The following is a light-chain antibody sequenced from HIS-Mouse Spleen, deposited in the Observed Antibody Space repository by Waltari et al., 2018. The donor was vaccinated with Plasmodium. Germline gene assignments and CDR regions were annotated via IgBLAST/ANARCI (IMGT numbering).Light chain of an antibody. Sequence: QSALTQPRSVSGSPGQSVTISCTGTSSYVGGSNYFSWYQQHPGKAPKLMIYDVSKRPSGVPDRCSGSKSGNTASLTISGLQAEDEADYYCCSYAGSYTFEVFGGGTKLTVL. V-gene: IGLV2-11*01. CDR2: DVS. CDR1: SSYVGGSNY. CDR3: CSYAGSYTFEV. J-gene: IGLJ2*01.